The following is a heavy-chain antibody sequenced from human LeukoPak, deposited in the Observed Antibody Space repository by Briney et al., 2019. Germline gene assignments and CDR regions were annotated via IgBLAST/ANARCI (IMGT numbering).Heavy chain of an antibody. CDR3: ARDPAPYCSSGNCYGAFDI. D-gene: IGHD2-2*01. CDR1: GASLNSGNYY. J-gene: IGHJ3*02. V-gene: IGHV4-31*03. CDR2: IYLSGTT. Sequence: SETLSLTCTVSGASLNSGNYYWGWVSQHPGTGMEWVGYIYLSGTTYYNPSLRSRVTISVDTSKNQFSLKLSSVTAAATAVYYCARDPAPYCSSGNCYGAFDIWGQGTMVTVSS.